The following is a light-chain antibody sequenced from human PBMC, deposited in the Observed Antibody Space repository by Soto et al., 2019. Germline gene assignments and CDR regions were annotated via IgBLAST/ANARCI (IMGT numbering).Light chain of an antibody. CDR1: QSISSW. J-gene: IGKJ1*01. Sequence: DIQMTQSPSTLSSSVSERFTITCRASQSISSWLAWYQQKPWKAPNLLIYAASTLQSGVPSRFSGSGSGTDFTLTITCLQSEDFAPYYCQHYYSYPRTFGQGTKVDI. V-gene: IGKV1-5*01. CDR2: AAS. CDR3: QHYYSYPRT.